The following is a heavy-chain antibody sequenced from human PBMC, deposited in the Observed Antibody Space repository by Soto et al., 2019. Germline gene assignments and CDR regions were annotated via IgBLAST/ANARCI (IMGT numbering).Heavy chain of an antibody. V-gene: IGHV4-39*01. CDR1: GDSIDSSPFY. D-gene: IGHD3-10*01. CDR3: ARHVGGVKYYNIDV. J-gene: IGHJ6*03. Sequence: QLQLQESGPGLVKSSETLSLTCTVSGDSIDSSPFYWGWIRQAPGKGLEWMGTIYYSGNTYYNPSLKRRVALYVDTSKNQFSLRRTSVTAADTATYYSARHVGGVKYYNIDVWGKGTTVTVSS. CDR2: IYYSGNT.